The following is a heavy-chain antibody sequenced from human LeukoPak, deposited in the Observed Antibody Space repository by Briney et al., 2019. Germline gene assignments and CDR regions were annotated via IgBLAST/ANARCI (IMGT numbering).Heavy chain of an antibody. CDR1: GFTFSSYA. CDR3: ARENAAAFDY. J-gene: IGHJ4*02. V-gene: IGHV3-30*04. CDR2: ISYDGSNK. D-gene: IGHD6-25*01. Sequence: PGGSLRLSCAASGFTFSSYAMHWVRQAPGKGLEWVAVISYDGSNKYYADSVKGRFTISRDNSKNTLYLQMNSLRAEDTAVYYCARENAAAFDYWGQGTLVTVSS.